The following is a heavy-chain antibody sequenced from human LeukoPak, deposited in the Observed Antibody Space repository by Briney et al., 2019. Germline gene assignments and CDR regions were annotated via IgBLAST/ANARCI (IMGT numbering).Heavy chain of an antibody. D-gene: IGHD3-9*01. V-gene: IGHV4-61*02. CDR3: ASAYYDILGGHFDY. J-gene: IGHJ4*02. Sequence: SETLSLTCTVSGGSISSSNYYWSWIRQPAGKGLEWIGRIYTSGTTNYNPSLKSRVTISIDTSKNQFSLKLSSVTAADTAVYYCASAYYDILGGHFDYWGQGTLVTVPS. CDR2: IYTSGTT. CDR1: GGSISSSNYY.